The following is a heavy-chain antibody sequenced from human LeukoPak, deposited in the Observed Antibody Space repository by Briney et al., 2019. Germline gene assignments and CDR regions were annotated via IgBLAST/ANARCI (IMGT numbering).Heavy chain of an antibody. Sequence: SETLSLTCTVSGGSINSYYWSWIRQPPGKGLEWIGYIYYSGSTEYNPSLKSRVTISVDTSKNQFSLKLSSVTAADTAVYYCARSRDIVVVPAAQFFDYWGQGTLVTVSS. CDR2: IYYSGST. D-gene: IGHD2-2*01. J-gene: IGHJ4*02. CDR3: ARSRDIVVVPAAQFFDY. CDR1: GGSINSYY. V-gene: IGHV4-59*12.